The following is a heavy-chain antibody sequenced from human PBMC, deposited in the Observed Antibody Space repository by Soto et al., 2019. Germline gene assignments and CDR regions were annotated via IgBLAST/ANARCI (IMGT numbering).Heavy chain of an antibody. Sequence: EVQLVESGGGLVQPGGSLRLSCAASGFTISGYWMHWVRQAPGKRLVWVSRSNSAGSSTGYADSAKARFTISRDNAKNTLQLPMNSLRAEDTAVYYCARDPMSVRRMDVWGKGTTVTVSS. D-gene: IGHD3-22*01. CDR2: SNSAGSST. J-gene: IGHJ6*03. CDR3: ARDPMSVRRMDV. V-gene: IGHV3-74*01. CDR1: GFTISGYW.